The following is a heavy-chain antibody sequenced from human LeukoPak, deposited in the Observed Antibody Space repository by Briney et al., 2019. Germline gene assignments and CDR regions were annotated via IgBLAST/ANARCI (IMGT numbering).Heavy chain of an antibody. V-gene: IGHV3-23*01. CDR2: ISGSGGAT. CDR1: GFTFSSYA. D-gene: IGHD2-15*01. Sequence: PGGSLRLSCEASGFTFSSYAMSWVRQAPGKGLEWVSAISGSGGATNYADSVKGRFTISRDNSKNTLYLQMNSLRAEDTAVYYCANARGPRAAPRDYWGQGTLVTVSS. J-gene: IGHJ4*02. CDR3: ANARGPRAAPRDY.